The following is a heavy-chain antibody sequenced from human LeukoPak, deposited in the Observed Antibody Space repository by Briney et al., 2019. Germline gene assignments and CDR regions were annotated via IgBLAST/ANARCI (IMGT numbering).Heavy chain of an antibody. CDR1: GGSISSYY. J-gene: IGHJ4*02. D-gene: IGHD3-22*01. CDR2: IYYSGST. V-gene: IGHV4-59*01. CDR3: ARVPDYYDSSGYLYYFDY. Sequence: SETLSLTCTVSGGSISSYYWSWIRQPPGKGLEWIGNIYYSGSTNYNPSLKSRATISVDTSKNQFSLKLSSVTAADTAVYYCARVPDYYDSSGYLYYFDYWGQGTLVTVSS.